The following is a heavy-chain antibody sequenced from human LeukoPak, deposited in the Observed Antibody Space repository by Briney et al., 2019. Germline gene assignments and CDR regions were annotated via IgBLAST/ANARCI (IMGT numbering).Heavy chain of an antibody. D-gene: IGHD3-3*01. Sequence: LSETLSLTCTVSGGSISSSSYYWGWIRQPPGKGLEWIGSIYYSGSTYYNPSLKSRVTISVDTSKNQFSLKLSSVTAADTAVYYCARRYYDFWSGPQYAFDIWGQGTMVTVSS. CDR3: ARRYYDFWSGPQYAFDI. V-gene: IGHV4-39*01. J-gene: IGHJ3*02. CDR2: IYYSGST. CDR1: GGSISSSSYY.